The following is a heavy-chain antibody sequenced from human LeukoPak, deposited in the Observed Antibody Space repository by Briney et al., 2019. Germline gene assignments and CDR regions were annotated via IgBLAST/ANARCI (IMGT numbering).Heavy chain of an antibody. CDR1: GGTFSSYA. CDR3: ARDGRSVATIRRELLS. V-gene: IGHV1-69*06. D-gene: IGHD5-12*01. CDR2: IIPIFGTA. Sequence: GASVKVSCKASGGTFSSYAISWVRQAPGQGLEWMGGIIPIFGTANYAQKFQGRVTITADKSTSTAYMELSSLRSEDTAVYYCARDGRSVATIRRELLSWGQGTLVTVSS. J-gene: IGHJ5*02.